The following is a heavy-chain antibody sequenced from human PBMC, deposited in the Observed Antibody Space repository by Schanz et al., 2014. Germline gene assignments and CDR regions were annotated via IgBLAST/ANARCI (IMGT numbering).Heavy chain of an antibody. CDR2: LSGSGAGT. CDR1: GFTFRVFA. J-gene: IGHJ6*03. CDR3: ARADIGARTHDYYYYFIDV. D-gene: IGHD6-6*01. Sequence: EVQLVESGGGLVKPGGSLRLSCAASGFTFRVFAMNWVRQAPGKGLEWVSTLSGSGAGTFYADSVKGRFTISRDNSENTLYLQMNSLRAEDTAVYYCARADIGARTHDYYYYFIDVWGIGTTVTVSS. V-gene: IGHV3-23*04.